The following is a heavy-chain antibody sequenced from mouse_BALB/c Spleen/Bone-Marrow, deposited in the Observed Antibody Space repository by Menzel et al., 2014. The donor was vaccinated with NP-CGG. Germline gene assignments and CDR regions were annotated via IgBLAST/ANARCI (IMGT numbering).Heavy chain of an antibody. V-gene: IGHV6-6*02. Sequence: EVMLVESGGGLVQPGGSMKLSCVASGFTSSNYWMNWVRQSPEKGLEWVGEIRLKSNNYATHYAESVKGRFTISRDDSKSSVYPQMNNLRAEDTGIYYCTRDYRDAMDYWGQGTSVTVSS. CDR1: GFTSSNYW. CDR3: TRDYRDAMDY. CDR2: IRLKSNNYAT. J-gene: IGHJ4*01. D-gene: IGHD2-4*01.